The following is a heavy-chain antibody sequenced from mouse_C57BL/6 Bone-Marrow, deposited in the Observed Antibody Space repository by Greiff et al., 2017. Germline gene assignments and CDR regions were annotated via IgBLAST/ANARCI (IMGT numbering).Heavy chain of an antibody. CDR1: GYTFTDYY. Sequence: EVQLQQSGPELVKPGASVKISCKASGYTFTDYYMNWVEQSHGKSLEWIGDINPNNGGTSYNQKFKGKATLTVDTSSSTAYMELRSLTSEDSAVYYCARTRLYGSSYWWYFDVWGKGTTVTVSS. J-gene: IGHJ1*03. CDR3: ARTRLYGSSYWWYFDV. D-gene: IGHD1-1*01. V-gene: IGHV1-26*01. CDR2: INPNNGGT.